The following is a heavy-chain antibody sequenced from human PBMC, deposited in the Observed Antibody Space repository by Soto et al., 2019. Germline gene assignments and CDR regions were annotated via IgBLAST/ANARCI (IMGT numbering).Heavy chain of an antibody. CDR2: ISWDGYSI. V-gene: IGHV3-9*01. Sequence: PGGSLRLSCVASGFTFDDHGMHWVRQLPGKGLEWVGHISWDGYSIGYGGSVRGRFTISRDNAKNTLYLQMNSLRPEDTALYYCARSWSGSTSGRVDVWGQGTPVTVSS. CDR1: GFTFDDHG. D-gene: IGHD3-3*01. J-gene: IGHJ6*02. CDR3: ARSWSGSTSGRVDV.